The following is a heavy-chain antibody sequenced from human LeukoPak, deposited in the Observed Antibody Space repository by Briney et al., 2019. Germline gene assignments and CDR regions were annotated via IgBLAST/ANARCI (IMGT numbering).Heavy chain of an antibody. V-gene: IGHV3-7*03. CDR1: GFTFRKYR. J-gene: IGHJ4*02. CDR3: AREVFFQFDN. CDR2: IAANGNDK. Sequence: PGGSLRLSCAASGFTFRKYRMAWVREAPGRRLEWVATIAANGNDKDYEDALQGRFTISRDNTRNSLSLRIDSLRAEDTAQYYCAREVFFQFDNWGQGALVTVSS.